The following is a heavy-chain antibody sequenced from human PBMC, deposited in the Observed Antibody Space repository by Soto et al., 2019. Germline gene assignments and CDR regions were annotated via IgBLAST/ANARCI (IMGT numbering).Heavy chain of an antibody. CDR3: VRVCGSGYDLTPRVD. J-gene: IGHJ4*02. Sequence: SETLSLTCAVSGVSISTNNWWSWVRQPPGKGLEWIGEIFHSGSTNFNPSLNSRVTISLDKSKNQFSLTLTSVTAAATAMYYWVRVCGSGYDLTPRVDWGQGNLVAVSS. CDR1: GVSISTNNW. V-gene: IGHV4-4*02. CDR2: IFHSGST. D-gene: IGHD5-12*01.